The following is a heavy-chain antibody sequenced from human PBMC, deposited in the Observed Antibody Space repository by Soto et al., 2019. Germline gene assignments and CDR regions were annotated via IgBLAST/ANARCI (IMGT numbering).Heavy chain of an antibody. D-gene: IGHD3-22*01. CDR1: GGSFSGYY. CDR2: INHSGST. Sequence: QVQLQQWGAGLLKPSETLSLTCAVYGGSFSGYYWSWIRQPPGKGLEGIGEINHSGSTNYNPSLKSRVTISVDTSKNQFSLKLSSVTAADTAVYYCAITTTQHWGQGTLVTASS. J-gene: IGHJ4*02. CDR3: AITTTQH. V-gene: IGHV4-34*01.